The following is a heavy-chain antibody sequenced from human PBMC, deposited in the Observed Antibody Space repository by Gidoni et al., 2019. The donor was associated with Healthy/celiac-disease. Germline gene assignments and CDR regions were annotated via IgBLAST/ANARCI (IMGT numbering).Heavy chain of an antibody. Sequence: EVQLVESGGGLVQPGGSLRLSCAASGFTVSSNYMSWVRQAPGKGLEWVSVIYSGGSTYYADSVKGRFTISRDNSKNTLYLQMNSLRAEDTAVYYCARQSGGGNSDYYYGMDVWGQGTTVTVSS. V-gene: IGHV3-66*04. CDR3: ARQSGGGNSDYYYGMDV. J-gene: IGHJ6*02. CDR2: IYSGGST. CDR1: GFTVSSNY. D-gene: IGHD2-21*02.